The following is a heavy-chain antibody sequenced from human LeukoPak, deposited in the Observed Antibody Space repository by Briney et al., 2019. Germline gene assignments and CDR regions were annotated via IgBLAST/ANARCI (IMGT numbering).Heavy chain of an antibody. D-gene: IGHD3-22*01. Sequence: PSETLSLTCTVSGGSISSGDYYWSWIRQPPGKGLKWIGYMYYSGSTYYNPSLKSRATISVDTSKNQFSLKLSSVTAADTAVYYCARPYYYDSRIDPWGQGTLVTVSS. CDR1: GGSISSGDYY. V-gene: IGHV4-30-4*01. J-gene: IGHJ5*02. CDR2: MYYSGST. CDR3: ARPYYYDSRIDP.